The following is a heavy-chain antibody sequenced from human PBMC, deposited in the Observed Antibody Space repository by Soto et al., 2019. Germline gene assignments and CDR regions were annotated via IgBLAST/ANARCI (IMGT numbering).Heavy chain of an antibody. CDR3: ARDLFFPNYDILTGYYPY. Sequence: ASVKVSCKASGYTFTSYAMHWVRQAPGQRLEWMGWINAGNGYTKYSQKFQGRVTITRDTSASTAYMELSSLRSEDTAVYYCARDLFFPNYDILTGYYPYWGQGTLVTVSS. V-gene: IGHV1-3*01. CDR2: INAGNGYT. CDR1: GYTFTSYA. D-gene: IGHD3-9*01. J-gene: IGHJ4*02.